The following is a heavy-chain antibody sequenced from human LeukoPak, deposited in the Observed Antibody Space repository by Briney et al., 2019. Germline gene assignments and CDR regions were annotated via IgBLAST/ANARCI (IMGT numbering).Heavy chain of an antibody. CDR3: ARGESPDYDILTGYYLIRHPFDI. CDR2: IIPILGIA. V-gene: IGHV1-69*04. CDR1: GGTFSSYA. D-gene: IGHD3-9*01. Sequence: SVKVSYKASGGTFSSYAISWVRQAPGQGLEWMGRIIPILGIANYAQKFQGRVTITADKSTSTAYMELSSLRSDDTAVYYCARGESPDYDILTGYYLIRHPFDIWGQGTMVTVSS. J-gene: IGHJ3*02.